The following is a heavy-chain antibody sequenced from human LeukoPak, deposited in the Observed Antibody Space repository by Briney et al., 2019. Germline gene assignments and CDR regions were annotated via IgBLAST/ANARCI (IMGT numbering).Heavy chain of an antibody. CDR1: GYTFTAYY. Sequence: ASVKVSCKASGYTFTAYYMQWVRQAPGQGLEWMGWISPNTGGTNYAQKFQGRVTVTTDTSVSTGYMELSRLTSDDTAVYYCASQTSKRYCSGGSCYFDAFDIWGQGTMVTVSS. D-gene: IGHD2-15*01. CDR3: ASQTSKRYCSGGSCYFDAFDI. J-gene: IGHJ3*02. CDR2: ISPNTGGT. V-gene: IGHV1-2*02.